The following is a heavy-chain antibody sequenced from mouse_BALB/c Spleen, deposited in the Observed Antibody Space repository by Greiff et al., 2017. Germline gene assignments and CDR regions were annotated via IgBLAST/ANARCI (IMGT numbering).Heavy chain of an antibody. Sequence: EVKLVESGGGLVKPGGSLKLSCAASGFTFSSYAMSWVRQTPEKRLEWVATISSGGSYTYYPDSVKGRFTISRDNAKNTLYLQMSSLRSEDTAMNYCARRQNPGDWDDWGQGTSVTVSS. J-gene: IGHJ4*01. CDR2: ISSGGSYT. V-gene: IGHV5-9-3*01. CDR1: GFTFSSYA. D-gene: IGHD2-13*01. CDR3: ARRQNPGDWDD.